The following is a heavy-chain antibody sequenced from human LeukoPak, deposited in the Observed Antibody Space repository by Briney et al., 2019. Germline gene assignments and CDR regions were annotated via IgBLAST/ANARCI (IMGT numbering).Heavy chain of an antibody. J-gene: IGHJ5*02. Sequence: ASVKVSCKASGYTFTGYYMHWERQAPGQGLEWMGWINPNIGGTNYAQKFQGRVTMTRDTSISTAYMELSSLRSDDTAVYYCAREGPLRLPYFDPWGQGTLVTVSS. CDR1: GYTFTGYY. CDR3: AREGPLRLPYFDP. CDR2: INPNIGGT. V-gene: IGHV1-2*02. D-gene: IGHD4-17*01.